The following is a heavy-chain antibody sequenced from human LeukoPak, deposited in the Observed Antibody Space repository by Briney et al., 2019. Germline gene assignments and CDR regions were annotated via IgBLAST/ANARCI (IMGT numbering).Heavy chain of an antibody. CDR1: GFTFSSYA. CDR2: ISYDGSNK. D-gene: IGHD3-22*01. Sequence: GRSLRLSCAASGFTFSSYAMHWVRQAPGKGLEWVAVISYDGSNKYYADSVKGRFTISRDNSKNTLYLQMNSLRAEDTAVYYCARDEADSSGYYYASKMGWGGYMDVWGKGTTVTVSS. CDR3: ARDEADSSGYYYASKMGWGGYMDV. V-gene: IGHV3-30*04. J-gene: IGHJ6*03.